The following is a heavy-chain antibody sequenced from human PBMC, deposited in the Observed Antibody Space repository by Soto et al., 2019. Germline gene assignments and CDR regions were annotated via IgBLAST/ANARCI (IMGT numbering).Heavy chain of an antibody. Sequence: SETPSLTCAVHGESFSGYYWHWIRQPPLHGLEWIGEINHSEFTNYNPSLKSRVTISVDTSKNQFSLHLTSVTAADTAVYFCSRGRKSQQLVLENNYYYGLDVWGQGTTVTVSS. CDR3: SRGRKSQQLVLENNYYYGLDV. CDR2: INHSEFT. CDR1: GESFSGYY. V-gene: IGHV4-34*01. D-gene: IGHD6-13*01. J-gene: IGHJ6*02.